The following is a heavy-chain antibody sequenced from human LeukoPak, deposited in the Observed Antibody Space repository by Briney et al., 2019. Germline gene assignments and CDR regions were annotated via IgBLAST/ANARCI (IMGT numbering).Heavy chain of an antibody. CDR1: GFTFSDYA. V-gene: IGHV3-23*01. D-gene: IGHD1-7*01. J-gene: IGHJ6*02. CDR2: ITNSGESK. CDR3: AKGLAGTRYYYYGMDV. Sequence: PGGSLRLSCAASGFTFSDYAMSWVRQAPGKGLECVSAITNSGESKVYADSVKGRFTMSRDNSKNTLYLQMNSLRAEDTAVYYCAKGLAGTRYYYYGMDVWGQGTTVTVSS.